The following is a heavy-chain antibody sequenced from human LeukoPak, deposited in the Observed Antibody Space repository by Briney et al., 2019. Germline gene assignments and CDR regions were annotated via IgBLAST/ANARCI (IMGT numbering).Heavy chain of an antibody. V-gene: IGHV3-23*01. D-gene: IGHD4-23*01. CDR1: GSTFSSYA. CDR2: ISGSGGST. Sequence: GGSLRLSCAASGSTFSSYAMSWVRQAPGKGLEWVSAISGSGGSTYYADSVKGRFTISRDNSKNTLYLQMNSLRAEDTAVYYCAKVETATVVTRYFDYWGQGTLVTVSS. J-gene: IGHJ4*02. CDR3: AKVETATVVTRYFDY.